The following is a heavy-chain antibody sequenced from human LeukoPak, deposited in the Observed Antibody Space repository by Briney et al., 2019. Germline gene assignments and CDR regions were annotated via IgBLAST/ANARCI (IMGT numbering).Heavy chain of an antibody. CDR3: ARAIAAAGGY. CDR2: INPNSGGT. Sequence: ASVKVSCKASGYIFSDYYMHWVRQAPGQGLEWLGWINPNSGGTNYAQKFQGRVTMTRDTSISTAYMELSRLRSDDTAVYYCARAIAAAGGYWGQGTLVTVSS. J-gene: IGHJ4*02. CDR1: GYIFSDYY. V-gene: IGHV1-2*02. D-gene: IGHD6-13*01.